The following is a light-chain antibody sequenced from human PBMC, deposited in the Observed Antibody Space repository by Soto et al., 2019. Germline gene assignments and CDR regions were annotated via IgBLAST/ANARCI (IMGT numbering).Light chain of an antibody. CDR1: SSDVGGYNY. CDR3: SSYTSTSTRV. Sequence: VLTQPASVSGSPGQSITISCTGTSSDVGGYNYVSWYQQHPGKAPKLMIYEVTNRPSGVSNRFSGSKSGNTASLTISGLQAEDEADYYCSSYTSTSTRVFGGGTKVTVL. J-gene: IGLJ3*02. V-gene: IGLV2-14*01. CDR2: EVT.